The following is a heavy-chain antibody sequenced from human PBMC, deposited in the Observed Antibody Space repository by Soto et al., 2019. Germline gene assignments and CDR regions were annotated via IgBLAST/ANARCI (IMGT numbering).Heavy chain of an antibody. J-gene: IGHJ5*02. CDR3: ARERPDGARLDP. Sequence: QVQLQESGPGLMKPSQTLSLTCTVSGGSISSGDYYWSWIRQPPGKGLEWIGYIYHSGNTYYNPSLKRRVTISVDTAKNQFSLKLSSVTAADTAVYYCARERPDGARLDPWGQGTLVTVSS. V-gene: IGHV4-30-4*01. CDR1: GGSISSGDYY. CDR2: IYHSGNT. D-gene: IGHD6-6*01.